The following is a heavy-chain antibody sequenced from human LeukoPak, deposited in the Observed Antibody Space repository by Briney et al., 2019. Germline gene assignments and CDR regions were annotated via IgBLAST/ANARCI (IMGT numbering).Heavy chain of an antibody. V-gene: IGHV1-3*01. Sequence: ASVKVSCKASGYTFTNYVIHWVRQAPGQRLEWMGWINGGNGNTKYSQKFRGRVTITRDTSATTAYMELSSLRSEDTAVYYCAKIGPGMDSSGYYSLDYWGQGTLVTVSS. CDR3: AKIGPGMDSSGYYSLDY. J-gene: IGHJ4*01. CDR1: GYTFTNYV. D-gene: IGHD3-22*01. CDR2: INGGNGNT.